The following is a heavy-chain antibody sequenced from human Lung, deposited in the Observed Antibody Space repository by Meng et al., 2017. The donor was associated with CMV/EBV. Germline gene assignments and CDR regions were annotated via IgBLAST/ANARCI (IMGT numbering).Heavy chain of an antibody. V-gene: IGHV4-30-4*01. CDR2: TYSSGRT. Sequence: DFGTALFHPSQTLTLIYTVSGGSIYSDEYYWTWSRQSPGSGLACLWLTYSSGRTFYTPSLRSRVTRSIDTCSCQFFFMLASVTAADTAVYYCARERRHWYGSWSFDFWGQGTLVTVSS. J-gene: IGHJ4*02. CDR1: GGSIYSDEYY. CDR3: ARERRHWYGSWSFDF. D-gene: IGHD3-10*01.